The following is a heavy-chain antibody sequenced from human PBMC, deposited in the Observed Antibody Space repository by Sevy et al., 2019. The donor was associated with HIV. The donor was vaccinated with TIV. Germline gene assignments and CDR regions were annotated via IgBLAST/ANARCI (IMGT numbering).Heavy chain of an antibody. D-gene: IGHD3-22*01. J-gene: IGHJ4*02. CDR1: GYTLTQLS. CDR2: FDPEDDEK. V-gene: IGHV1-24*01. CDR3: AATKDYYDNSGYPFDY. Sequence: ASVKVSCKVSGYTLTQLSMHWVRQAPGKELEWVGTFDPEDDEKIYAQKFQARVTMTEDTSTDTAYMELSSLKSEDTAVYYCAATKDYYDNSGYPFDYWGQGTLVTVSS.